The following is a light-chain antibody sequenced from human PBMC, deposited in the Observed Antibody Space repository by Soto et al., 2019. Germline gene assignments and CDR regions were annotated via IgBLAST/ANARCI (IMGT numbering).Light chain of an antibody. V-gene: IGKV3-20*01. Sequence: EIVLTQSPGTLSLSPGERATLSCRASQSVSSSYLAWYQQKPGQAPRLLVYDATTRATGIPDRFSGSGSGTDFILTISTLEPEDFAVYFCQQYGTSPQTFGQGNKVEIK. CDR3: QQYGTSPQT. J-gene: IGKJ1*01. CDR2: DAT. CDR1: QSVSSSY.